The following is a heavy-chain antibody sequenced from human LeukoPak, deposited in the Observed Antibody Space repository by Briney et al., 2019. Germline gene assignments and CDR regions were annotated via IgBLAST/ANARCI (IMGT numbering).Heavy chain of an antibody. V-gene: IGHV3-30*03. CDR3: ARDRAWNYFDY. Sequence: GGSLRLSCAPSGFTFSSHGMHWVRQAPGKGLEWVTIISNDGSRKYYAHSVEGRFTISRDNSKNTLYLQMDSLRAEDTAVYYCARDRAWNYFDYWGQGTLVTVSS. CDR1: GFTFSSHG. J-gene: IGHJ4*02. D-gene: IGHD3-3*01. CDR2: ISNDGSRK.